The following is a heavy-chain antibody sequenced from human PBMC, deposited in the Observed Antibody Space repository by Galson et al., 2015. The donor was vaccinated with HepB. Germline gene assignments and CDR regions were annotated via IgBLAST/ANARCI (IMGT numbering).Heavy chain of an antibody. Sequence: SVKVSCKASGYTFTGYYMHWVRQAPGQGLEWMGWINPNSGGTNYAQKFQGWVTMTRDTSISTAYMELSRLRSDDTAVYYCARGSRSYGYPPQVNHFDYWGQGTLVTVSS. J-gene: IGHJ4*02. D-gene: IGHD5-18*01. CDR1: GYTFTGYY. CDR3: ARGSRSYGYPPQVNHFDY. V-gene: IGHV1-2*04. CDR2: INPNSGGT.